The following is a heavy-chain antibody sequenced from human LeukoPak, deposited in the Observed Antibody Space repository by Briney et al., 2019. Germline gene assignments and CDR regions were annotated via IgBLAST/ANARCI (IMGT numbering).Heavy chain of an antibody. Sequence: GGSLRLSCEASGLTFSSYGMSWVRQAPGKGLEWVSAISGSGGSTYYADSVKGRFTISRDNSKNTLYLQMNSLRAEDTAVYYCAKARIVVVTPGAFDIWGQGTMVTVSS. V-gene: IGHV3-23*01. J-gene: IGHJ3*02. CDR3: AKARIVVVTPGAFDI. D-gene: IGHD2-21*02. CDR2: ISGSGGST. CDR1: GLTFSSYG.